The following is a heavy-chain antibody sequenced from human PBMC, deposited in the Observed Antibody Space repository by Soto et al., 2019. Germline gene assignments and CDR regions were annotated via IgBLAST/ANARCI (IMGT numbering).Heavy chain of an antibody. Sequence: VQLVESGGGLIQPGGSLRLSCAVSGFTVSNTYMSWVRQAPGKGLEWISVIYRGLATYYAYSVKGRFTISRDDSRNTVYLQMNSLTTEDTAVYFCARDRSDSSRADSFDIWGQGTMVTVSS. CDR2: IYRGLAT. V-gene: IGHV3-53*01. CDR3: ARDRSDSSRADSFDI. D-gene: IGHD6-25*01. J-gene: IGHJ3*02. CDR1: GFTVSNTY.